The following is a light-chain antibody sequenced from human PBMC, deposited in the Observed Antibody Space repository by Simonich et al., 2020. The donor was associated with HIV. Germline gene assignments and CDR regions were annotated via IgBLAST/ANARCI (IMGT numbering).Light chain of an antibody. J-gene: IGKJ4*02. Sequence: ELVLTQSPGTLSLSPGERATLSCRASQSVSRSYLAWYQQKPGQAPRLLIYGASGRATGIPDRFSGSGSGTDFTLTISRLEPYDFAVYYCQQYNTWPTFGGGTKVEIK. CDR1: QSVSRSY. V-gene: IGKV3-20*01. CDR3: QQYNTWPT. CDR2: GAS.